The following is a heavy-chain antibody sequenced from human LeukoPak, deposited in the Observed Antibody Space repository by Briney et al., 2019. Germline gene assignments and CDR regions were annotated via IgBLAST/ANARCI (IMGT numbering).Heavy chain of an antibody. CDR2: LYSGGST. CDR3: ARGARSLRFFDF. Sequence: GGSLRLSCTASGFTVSNNYMNWVRQAPGKGLEWVSSLYSGGSTYYADSTQGRFTISRDSSTNTVFLQISNLKIEDTAVYYCARGARSLRFFDFWGQGALVTVS. CDR1: GFTVSNNY. V-gene: IGHV3-53*01. J-gene: IGHJ4*02.